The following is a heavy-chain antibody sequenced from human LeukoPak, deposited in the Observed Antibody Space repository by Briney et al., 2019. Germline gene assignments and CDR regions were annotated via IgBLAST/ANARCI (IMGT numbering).Heavy chain of an antibody. D-gene: IGHD3-22*01. J-gene: IGHJ4*02. CDR1: GFTFSSYS. V-gene: IGHV3-7*03. CDR2: IKQDGSVK. CDR3: VRDQHYDSSGFRLDY. Sequence: PGGSLRLSCAASGFTFSSYSMNWVRQAPGKGLEWVANIKQDGSVKYYVDFVKGRFTISRDNAKNSLYLQMNSLRAEDAAVYYCVRDQHYDSSGFRLDYWGQGTLVTVSS.